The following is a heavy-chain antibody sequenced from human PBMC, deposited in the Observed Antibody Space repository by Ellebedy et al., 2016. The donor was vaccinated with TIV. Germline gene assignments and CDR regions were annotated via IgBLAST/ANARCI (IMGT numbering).Heavy chain of an antibody. CDR2: ISYVGSNK. J-gene: IGHJ5*02. Sequence: GESLKISCAASGFTFSSHHMNWVRQAPGKGLAWVAVISYVGSNKYYADSLKGRFTISRENSKNTLYLQMNSLRAEETAVYYCARMPMGVGGAFDPWGQGTLVTVSS. CDR3: ARMPMGVGGAFDP. D-gene: IGHD3-16*01. V-gene: IGHV3-30-3*01. CDR1: GFTFSSHH.